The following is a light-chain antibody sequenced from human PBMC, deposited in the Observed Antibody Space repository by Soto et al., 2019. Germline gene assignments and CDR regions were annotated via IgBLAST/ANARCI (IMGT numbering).Light chain of an antibody. CDR3: SSYTTSSTLDV. J-gene: IGLJ1*01. CDR2: EVS. V-gene: IGLV2-14*01. CDR1: SSDVGGYNY. Sequence: QSALTQPASVSASPGQSITISCTGTSSDVGGYNYVSWYQQHPGKAPQLMIYEVSNRPSGVSNRFSGSKSGNTASLTISGLRAEDEAEYYCSSYTTSSTLDVFGTGTKVTVL.